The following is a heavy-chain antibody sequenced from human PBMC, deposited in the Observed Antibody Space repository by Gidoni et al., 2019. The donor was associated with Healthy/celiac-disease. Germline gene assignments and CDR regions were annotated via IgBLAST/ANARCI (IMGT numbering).Heavy chain of an antibody. CDR1: GFTFRSYS. Sequence: EVQLVESGGGLVKPGGSLRLSCAASGFTFRSYSMNWVRQAPGKGLEWVSSISSSSSYIYYADSVKGRFTISRDNAKNSLYLQMNSLRAEDTAVYYCARDLRVVRFRDPTYGMDVWGQGTTVTVSS. CDR3: ARDLRVVRFRDPTYGMDV. J-gene: IGHJ6*02. D-gene: IGHD3-10*01. CDR2: ISSSSSYI. V-gene: IGHV3-21*01.